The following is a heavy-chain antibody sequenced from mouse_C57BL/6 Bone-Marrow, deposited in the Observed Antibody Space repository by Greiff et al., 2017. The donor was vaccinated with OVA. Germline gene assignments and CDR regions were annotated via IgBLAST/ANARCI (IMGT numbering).Heavy chain of an antibody. V-gene: IGHV1-81*01. CDR1: GYTFTSYG. CDR2: IYPRSGNT. D-gene: IGHD2-5*01. Sequence: QVQLQQSGAELARPGASVKLSCKASGYTFTSYGISWVKQRTGQGLEWIGEIYPRSGNTYYNEKFKGKATLTADKSSSTAYMELRSLTSEDSAVYFCARWAYYSNYEGVDYWGQGTSVTVSS. J-gene: IGHJ4*01. CDR3: ARWAYYSNYEGVDY.